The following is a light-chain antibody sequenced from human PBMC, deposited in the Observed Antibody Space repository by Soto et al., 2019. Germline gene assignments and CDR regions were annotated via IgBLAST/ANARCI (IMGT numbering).Light chain of an antibody. V-gene: IGKV1-5*03. Sequence: DIQMTQYPSTLSASVGDRVTITCLASQSISSWLAWYQQKPGTAPKLLIYEASTLESGVPSRFSGSRSGTEFTITVSSLQPDDFANYYCQQYNDSFPYTFGQGTRLEIK. CDR1: QSISSW. J-gene: IGKJ5*01. CDR2: EAS. CDR3: QQYNDSFPYT.